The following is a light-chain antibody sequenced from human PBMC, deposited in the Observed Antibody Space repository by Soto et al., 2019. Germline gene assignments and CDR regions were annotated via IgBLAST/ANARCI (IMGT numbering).Light chain of an antibody. J-gene: IGKJ4*01. CDR2: KAS. CDR3: QQYKSELT. CDR1: QSIGDW. Sequence: DIQMTQSPSTLSASVGDRVTITCRASQSIGDWLAWYQQKPGKAPKLLIYKASSLESGVPSRFSGSGAGTAFTLTISSLQPDESATYYCQQYKSELTFGGGTKVEIK. V-gene: IGKV1-5*03.